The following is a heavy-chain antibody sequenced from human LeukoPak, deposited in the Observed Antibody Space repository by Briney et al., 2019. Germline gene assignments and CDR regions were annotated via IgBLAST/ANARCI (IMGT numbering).Heavy chain of an antibody. CDR2: ISGGGGST. J-gene: IGHJ4*02. V-gene: IGHV3-23*01. CDR1: GFTFSSYG. D-gene: IGHD3-22*01. CDR3: ARDLIGFDSSGYYVLGY. Sequence: PGGSLRLSCAASGFTFSSYGMSWVRQAPGKGLEWVSAISGGGGSTYYADSVKGRFTISRDNAKNSLYLQMNSLRAEDTAVYYCARDLIGFDSSGYYVLGYWGRGTLVTVSS.